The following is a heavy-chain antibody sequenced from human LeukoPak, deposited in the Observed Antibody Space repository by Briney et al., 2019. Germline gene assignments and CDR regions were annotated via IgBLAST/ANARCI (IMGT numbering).Heavy chain of an antibody. J-gene: IGHJ4*02. Sequence: GGSLRLSCAASGFTYRSYAMSWVRQAPGKGLEWVSAISGSGDSTYYADSVKGRFTISRDNSKNTLSLQMNSLRDDDTAVYYCAKESDSTGSYGDYWGQGTLVTVSS. CDR2: ISGSGDST. CDR1: GFTYRSYA. CDR3: AKESDSTGSYGDY. D-gene: IGHD3-22*01. V-gene: IGHV3-23*01.